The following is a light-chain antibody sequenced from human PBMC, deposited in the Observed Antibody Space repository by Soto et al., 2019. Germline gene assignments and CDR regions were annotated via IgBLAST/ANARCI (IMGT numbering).Light chain of an antibody. CDR1: QSVSSY. CDR3: QQRSSWPLS. Sequence: TQSPSTLSASVGDRVTITCRASQSVSSYLAWYQQKPGQAPRLLIYDASNRATGIPPRFNGSGSERDFTLTINSLEPEDSALYYCQQRSSWPLSFGGGTKVDIK. V-gene: IGKV3-11*02. CDR2: DAS. J-gene: IGKJ4*01.